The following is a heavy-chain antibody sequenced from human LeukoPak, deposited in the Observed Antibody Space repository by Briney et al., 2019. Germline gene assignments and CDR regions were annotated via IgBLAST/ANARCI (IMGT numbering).Heavy chain of an antibody. Sequence: SVTVSCKASGYTFTSNYIHWVRQAPGQGLEWMGGIIPIFGTANYAQKFQGRVTITADESTSTAYMELSSLRSEDTAVYYCARDRYCSGGSCSHFDYWGQGTLVTVSS. CDR1: GYTFTSNY. CDR2: IIPIFGTA. J-gene: IGHJ4*02. CDR3: ARDRYCSGGSCSHFDY. D-gene: IGHD2-15*01. V-gene: IGHV1-69*13.